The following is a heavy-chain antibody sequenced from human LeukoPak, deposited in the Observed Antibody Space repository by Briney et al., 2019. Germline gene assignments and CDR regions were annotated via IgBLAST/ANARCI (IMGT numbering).Heavy chain of an antibody. CDR1: GFTFSSYW. Sequence: RPGGSLRLSCAASGFTFSSYWMNWVRQAPGKGLVWVSRIASDGSSTTYADSVKGRFSISRDNAKNTLYLQMNSLRVEDTAVCYCARGRPHGNDYWGQGTLVTVSS. D-gene: IGHD4-23*01. CDR3: ARGRPHGNDY. V-gene: IGHV3-74*01. J-gene: IGHJ4*02. CDR2: IASDGSST.